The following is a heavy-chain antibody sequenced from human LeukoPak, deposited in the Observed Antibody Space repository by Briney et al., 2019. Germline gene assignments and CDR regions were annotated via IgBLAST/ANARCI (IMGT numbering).Heavy chain of an antibody. CDR3: AAGFKGYSGYDFPGY. CDR2: IVVGSGNT. J-gene: IGHJ4*02. CDR1: GFTFTSSA. V-gene: IGHV1-58*02. D-gene: IGHD5-12*01. Sequence: ASVKVSCKASGFTFTSSAMQWVRQARGQRLEWIGWIVVGSGNTNYAQKFQERVTITRDMSTSTAYMELSSLRPEDTAVYYCAAGFKGYSGYDFPGYWGQGTLVTVSS.